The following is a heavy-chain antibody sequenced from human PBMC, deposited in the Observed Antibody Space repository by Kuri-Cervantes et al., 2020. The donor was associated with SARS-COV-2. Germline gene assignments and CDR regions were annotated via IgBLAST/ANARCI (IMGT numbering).Heavy chain of an antibody. Sequence: LSLTCAASGFTFSSYSMNWVRQAPGKGLEWVSYISSSSSTIYYADSVKGRFTISRDNAKNSLYLQMNSLRAEDTAVYYCARDRHLAVAGHFDYWGQGTLVTVSS. CDR2: ISSSSSTI. J-gene: IGHJ4*02. CDR1: GFTFSSYS. CDR3: ARDRHLAVAGHFDY. D-gene: IGHD6-19*01. V-gene: IGHV3-48*01.